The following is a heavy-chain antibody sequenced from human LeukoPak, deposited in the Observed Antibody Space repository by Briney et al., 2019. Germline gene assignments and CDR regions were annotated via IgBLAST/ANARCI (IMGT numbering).Heavy chain of an antibody. D-gene: IGHD2-2*02. J-gene: IGHJ5*02. CDR1: GYTFISYG. CDR2: ISAYNGNT. CDR3: ARDGEGYCSSTSCYTVYNWFDP. Sequence: GASVKVSCKASGYTFISYGISWVRQAPGQGLEWMGWISAYNGNTNYAQKLQGRVTMTTDTSTSTAYMELRSLRSDDTAVYYCARDGEGYCSSTSCYTVYNWFDPWGQGTLVTVSS. V-gene: IGHV1-18*01.